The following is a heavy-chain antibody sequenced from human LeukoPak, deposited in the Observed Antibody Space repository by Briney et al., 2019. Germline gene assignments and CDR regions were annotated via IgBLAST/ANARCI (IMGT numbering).Heavy chain of an antibody. CDR2: LKPDSGNT. Sequence: ASVKVSCKASGYIFTNYDINWVRQAPGQGLEWMGYLKPDSGNTGYAQRLQARVTITRNSSISTAYMELSSLTSDDTAVYYCARRFRSGSYTGLDYWGQGTLVTVSS. CDR1: GYIFTNYD. J-gene: IGHJ4*02. V-gene: IGHV1-8*03. CDR3: ARRFRSGSYTGLDY. D-gene: IGHD1-26*01.